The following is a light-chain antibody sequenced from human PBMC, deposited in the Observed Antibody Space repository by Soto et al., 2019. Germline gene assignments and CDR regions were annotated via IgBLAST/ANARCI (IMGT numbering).Light chain of an antibody. Sequence: EVVMTQSPATLPVSPGGRFTLSCRASQSVGSNLAWYQQRPGQPPRLLIYGASTRDTGVPTRFSGSGSGTEFTLTITSLQSEDVAVYFCQQYNNWPPWTFGQGTKVDIK. CDR2: GAS. CDR3: QQYNNWPPWT. CDR1: QSVGSN. J-gene: IGKJ1*01. V-gene: IGKV3D-15*01.